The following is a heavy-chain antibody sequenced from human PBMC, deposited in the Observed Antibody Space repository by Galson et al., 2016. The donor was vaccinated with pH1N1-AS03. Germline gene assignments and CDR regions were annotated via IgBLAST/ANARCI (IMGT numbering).Heavy chain of an antibody. CDR1: GFIFSGNS. CDR2: ISPTGGTT. CDR3: AKCDVSCQHSTLDY. Sequence: SLRLSCAASGFIFSGNSMSWVRQAPGKGLEWVAAISPTGGTTTYADSVKGRFIISRDNSKNTRFLEMDSLRAEDTAVYYCAKCDVSCQHSTLDYWGQGTLVTVSS. V-gene: IGHV3-23*01. J-gene: IGHJ4*02. D-gene: IGHD2-2*01.